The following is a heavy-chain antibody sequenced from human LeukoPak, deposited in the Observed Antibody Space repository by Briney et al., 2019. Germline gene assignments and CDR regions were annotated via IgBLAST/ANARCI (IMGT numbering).Heavy chain of an antibody. CDR1: GFTFSSYS. J-gene: IGHJ4*02. Sequence: GGSLRLSCAASGFTFSSYSMNWVRQAPGKGLEWVSSISSSSSYIYYADSVKGRFTISRDNAKNSLYLQMNSLRAEDTAVYYCARGPRFLEWLDSSGYWGQGTLVTVSS. D-gene: IGHD3-3*01. CDR3: ARGPRFLEWLDSSGY. CDR2: ISSSSSYI. V-gene: IGHV3-21*01.